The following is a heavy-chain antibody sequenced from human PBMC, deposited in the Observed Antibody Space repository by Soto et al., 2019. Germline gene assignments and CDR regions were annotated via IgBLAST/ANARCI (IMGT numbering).Heavy chain of an antibody. CDR3: AREGGDTAMPYFDY. J-gene: IGHJ4*02. CDR2: VSYDGSNK. Sequence: VQLVESGGGVVQPGRSLRLSCAASGFTFSSYAMHWVRQAPGKGLEWVAVVSYDGSNKYYADSVKGRFTISRDNSKNTLYLQMNSLRAEDTAVYYCAREGGDTAMPYFDYWGQGTLVTVSS. D-gene: IGHD5-18*01. CDR1: GFTFSSYA. V-gene: IGHV3-30-3*01.